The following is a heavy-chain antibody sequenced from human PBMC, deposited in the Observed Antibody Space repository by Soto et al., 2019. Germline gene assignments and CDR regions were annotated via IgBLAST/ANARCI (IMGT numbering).Heavy chain of an antibody. CDR1: GFTFSSYG. V-gene: IGHV3-33*01. D-gene: IGHD1-26*01. CDR2: IWYDGSNK. J-gene: IGHJ4*02. Sequence: QVQLVESGGGVVQPGRSLRLSCAASGFTFSSYGMHWVRQAPGKGLEWVAVIWYDGSNKYYADSVKGRFTISRDNSKNTLYLQMNSLRAEDMAVYYCARDGGYSGSYGTTWGQGTLVTVSS. CDR3: ARDGGYSGSYGTT.